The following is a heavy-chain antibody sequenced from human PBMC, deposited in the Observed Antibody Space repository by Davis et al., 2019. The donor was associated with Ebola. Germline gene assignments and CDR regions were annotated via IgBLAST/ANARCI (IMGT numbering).Heavy chain of an antibody. CDR1: GYTFTSYY. V-gene: IGHV1-46*01. CDR2: MNPDSGNT. CDR3: ARDQFWSGYYTPIGYYGMDV. D-gene: IGHD3-3*01. Sequence: AASVKVSCKASGYTFTSYYMHWVRQAPGQGLEWMGWMNPDSGNTGYASKFQGRVTMTRDTSTSTVYMELSSLRSEDTAVYYCARDQFWSGYYTPIGYYGMDVWGQGTTVTVSS. J-gene: IGHJ6*02.